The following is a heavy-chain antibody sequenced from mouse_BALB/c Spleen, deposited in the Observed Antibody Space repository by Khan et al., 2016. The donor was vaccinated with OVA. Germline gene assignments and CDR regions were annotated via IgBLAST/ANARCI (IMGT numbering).Heavy chain of an antibody. V-gene: IGHV5-6*01. J-gene: IGHJ3*01. Sequence: EVELVESGGDLVKPGGSLKLSCAASGFTFSSYSMSWVRQTPDKRLEWVASISSGGDYTYYPDIVKGRFTISRDTAKNTLYLQMSVLKAEDKAMYDCAGHLTGAFAYWGQGTLVTVSA. CDR3: AGHLTGAFAY. CDR2: ISSGGDYT. CDR1: GFTFSSYS.